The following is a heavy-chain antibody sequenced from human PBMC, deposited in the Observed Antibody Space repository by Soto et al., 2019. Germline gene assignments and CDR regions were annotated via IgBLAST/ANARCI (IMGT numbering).Heavy chain of an antibody. CDR2: SRDKAQGYST. CDR1: GFTLSDHY. J-gene: IGHJ3*02. Sequence: GGSLRLSCAGSGFTLSDHYIDWVRQAPGKGLEWVGRSRDKAQGYSTAYAASVKGRFTTSRDESKNSVYLQMNSLKTEDTAVYYCTRGGDGYNPGAFDIWGQGTMVTVSS. D-gene: IGHD5-12*01. V-gene: IGHV3-72*01. CDR3: TRGGDGYNPGAFDI.